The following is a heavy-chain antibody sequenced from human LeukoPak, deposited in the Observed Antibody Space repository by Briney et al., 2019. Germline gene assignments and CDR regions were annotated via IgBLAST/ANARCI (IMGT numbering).Heavy chain of an antibody. J-gene: IGHJ4*02. CDR2: INQDGREE. CDR3: VRDGGVRGYDLLDD. Sequence: GGSLRLSCAASGLTFSNYWMTWVRQAPGKGLEWVAHINQDGREEHYMDSAKARFTISRDNAKNSLSLQMNSLRAEDTAVYYCVRDGGVRGYDLLDDWGQGTLVTVSS. V-gene: IGHV3-7*01. CDR1: GLTFSNYW. D-gene: IGHD5-12*01.